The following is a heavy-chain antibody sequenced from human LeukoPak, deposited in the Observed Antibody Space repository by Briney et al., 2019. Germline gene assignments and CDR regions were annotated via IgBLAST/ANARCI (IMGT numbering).Heavy chain of an antibody. J-gene: IGHJ4*02. CDR2: ISSDGSRK. V-gene: IGHV3-30*03. Sequence: GRSLRLSCAPSGFTFGNHGMYWVRQAPGQVLERVAIISSDGSRKYYAHSVEGRFTISRDNSKNTLYLQMDSLRAEDTAVYYCARDRAWNYFDSWGQGTLVTVSS. CDR1: GFTFGNHG. D-gene: IGHD3-3*01. CDR3: ARDRAWNYFDS.